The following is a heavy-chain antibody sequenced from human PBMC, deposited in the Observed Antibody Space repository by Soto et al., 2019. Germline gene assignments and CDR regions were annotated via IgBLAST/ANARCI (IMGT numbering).Heavy chain of an antibody. CDR1: GFSFSTYS. CDR3: ERILPAVIVEY. D-gene: IGHD2-2*01. J-gene: IGHJ4*02. CDR2: ISSRSSTI. Sequence: PGGSLRLSCAASGFSFSTYSMSWVRQAPGKGLEWLSYISSRSSTIYYADSVRGRFTISRDNANNSLYLQMNSLRAEDTALYFCERILPAVIVEYCGQGTRVNVS. V-gene: IGHV3-48*01.